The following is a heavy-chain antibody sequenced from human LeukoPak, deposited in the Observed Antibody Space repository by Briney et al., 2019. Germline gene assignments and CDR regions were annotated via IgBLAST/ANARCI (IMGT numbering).Heavy chain of an antibody. CDR1: GFTFSSSA. V-gene: IGHV3-23*01. Sequence: GGSLRLSCAASGFTFSSSAMSWVRQAPGKGLERVSAISNNGGYTYYADSVQGRFTISRDNSKSTLCLQMNSLRAEDTAVYYCAKSRFQLRVVRGVTDYWGQGTLVTVSS. D-gene: IGHD3-10*01. J-gene: IGHJ4*02. CDR2: ISNNGGYT. CDR3: AKSRFQLRVVRGVTDY.